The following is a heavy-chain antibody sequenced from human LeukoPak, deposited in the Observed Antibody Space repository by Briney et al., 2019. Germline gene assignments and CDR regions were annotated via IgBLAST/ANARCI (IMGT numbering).Heavy chain of an antibody. V-gene: IGHV1-69*04. D-gene: IGHD5-24*01. CDR1: GGTFSSYA. CDR3: ARGRDGYLLDY. CDR2: IIPILGIA. J-gene: IGHJ4*02. Sequence: SVKVSCKASGGTFSSYAISWVRQAPGQGLEWMGRIIPILGIANYAQKFQGRVTITADKSTSTAYMELSSLRSEDTAVYYCARGRDGYLLDYWGQGTLVTVSS.